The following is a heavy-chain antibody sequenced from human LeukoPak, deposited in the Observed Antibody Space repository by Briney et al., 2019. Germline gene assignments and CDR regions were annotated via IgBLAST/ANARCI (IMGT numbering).Heavy chain of an antibody. J-gene: IGHJ4*02. Sequence: PGGSLRLSCAASGFTYADYGMSWVRQAPGKGLEWVSGINWDGGSTGYADSVKGRFTISRDNAKNSLYLQMKSLRAEDTALYYCARDGPSGYDDFDYWGQGTLVTVSS. CDR3: ARDGPSGYDDFDY. D-gene: IGHD5-12*01. V-gene: IGHV3-20*04. CDR2: INWDGGST. CDR1: GFTYADYG.